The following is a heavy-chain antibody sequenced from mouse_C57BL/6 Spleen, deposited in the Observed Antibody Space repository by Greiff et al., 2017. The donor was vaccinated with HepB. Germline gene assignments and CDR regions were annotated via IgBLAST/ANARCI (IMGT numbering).Heavy chain of an antibody. CDR3: ARGEDDGYSWYFDV. V-gene: IGHV3-8*01. J-gene: IGHJ1*03. CDR1: GYSITSDY. Sequence: EVQLQQSGPGLAKPSQTLSLTCSVTGYSITSDYRNWIRKFPGNKLEYMGYISYSGSTYYNPSLKSRISKTRDTSKNQDYLQLNSVTTEDTATYYCARGEDDGYSWYFDVWGTGTTVTVSS. D-gene: IGHD2-3*01. CDR2: ISYSGST.